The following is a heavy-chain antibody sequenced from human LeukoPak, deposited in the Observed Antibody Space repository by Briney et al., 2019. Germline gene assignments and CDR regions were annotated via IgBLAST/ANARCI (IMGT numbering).Heavy chain of an antibody. D-gene: IGHD3-22*01. J-gene: IGHJ4*02. V-gene: IGHV3-30-3*01. CDR3: ARAPYYDSSGYYGNYYFDY. Sequence: PGGSLRLSCAASGFTFSSYAMHWVRQAPGKGLEWVAVISYDGSNKYYADSVKGRFTISRDNSKNTLYLQMNSLRAEDTAVYYCARAPYYDSSGYYGNYYFDYWGQGTLVTVSS. CDR2: ISYDGSNK. CDR1: GFTFSSYA.